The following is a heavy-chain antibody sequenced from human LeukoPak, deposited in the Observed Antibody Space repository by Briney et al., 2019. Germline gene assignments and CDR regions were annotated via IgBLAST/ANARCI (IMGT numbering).Heavy chain of an antibody. CDR2: IYSGGST. D-gene: IGHD3-22*01. CDR1: AFTIFSNY. V-gene: IGHV3-53*01. Sequence: PRGSLRLSSAASAFTIFSNYMSRHGQAPGKGLEWVSVIYSGGSTYYADSVKGRFTISRDNSKNTLYLQMNSLRAEDTAVYYCAKGRSSPSSGCYELPLDYWGQGTLVTVSS. J-gene: IGHJ4*02. CDR3: AKGRSSPSSGCYELPLDY.